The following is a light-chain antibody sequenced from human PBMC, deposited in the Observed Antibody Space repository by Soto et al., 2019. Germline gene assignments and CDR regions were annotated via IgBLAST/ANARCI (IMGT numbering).Light chain of an antibody. CDR2: GAS. Sequence: EIVMTQSPATLSVSPGERATLSGRASQTVSSNLAWYQQQPGQAPRLLVYGASTRATGIPARFSGSGSGTEFTPIISSLQSEDFAVYYCQHYNNWPPWTFGQGTKLDIK. J-gene: IGKJ1*01. V-gene: IGKV3-15*01. CDR3: QHYNNWPPWT. CDR1: QTVSSN.